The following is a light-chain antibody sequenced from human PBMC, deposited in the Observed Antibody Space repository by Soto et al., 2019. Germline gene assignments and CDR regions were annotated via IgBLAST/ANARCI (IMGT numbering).Light chain of an antibody. Sequence: QSVLTQPPSASGTPGQRVTISCSGSSSNIGSNYVYWYQQLPGTAPKLLIYRNNQRPSGVPDLFSGSKSGTSASLAISVLRSEDEADYYCAAWDDSLSALYVFGTGTKVTVL. CDR3: AAWDDSLSALYV. J-gene: IGLJ1*01. CDR2: RNN. CDR1: SSNIGSNY. V-gene: IGLV1-47*01.